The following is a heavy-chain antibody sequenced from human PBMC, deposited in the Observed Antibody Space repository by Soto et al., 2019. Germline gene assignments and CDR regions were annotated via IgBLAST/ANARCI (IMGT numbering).Heavy chain of an antibody. CDR1: GGSISSYY. D-gene: IGHD2-2*01. V-gene: IGHV4-59*01. Sequence: QVQLQESGPGLVKPSETLSLTCTVSGGSISSYYWSWIRQPPGKGLEWIGYIYYSGSTNYNPSLKSRVTTSVDTSKNQFSLKLSPVTAADTAVYYCARENCSSTSCDGYYYSMDVWGQGPTVTVSS. CDR3: ARENCSSTSCDGYYYSMDV. J-gene: IGHJ6*02. CDR2: IYYSGST.